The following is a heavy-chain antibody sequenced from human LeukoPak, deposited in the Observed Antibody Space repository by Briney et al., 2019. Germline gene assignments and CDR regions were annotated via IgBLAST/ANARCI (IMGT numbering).Heavy chain of an antibody. J-gene: IGHJ4*02. D-gene: IGHD2-2*02. Sequence: SETLSLTCTVSGGPISSSHCNWIRQPPGKGLEYIGYVYSGSTNYSPSLKSRVTLSVDTSKRQLSLKLSSVTAADTAVYYCAREGGYCSSTSCYTGIDYWGQGTLVTVSS. V-gene: IGHV4-59*01. CDR1: GGPISSSH. CDR3: AREGGYCSSTSCYTGIDY. CDR2: VYSGST.